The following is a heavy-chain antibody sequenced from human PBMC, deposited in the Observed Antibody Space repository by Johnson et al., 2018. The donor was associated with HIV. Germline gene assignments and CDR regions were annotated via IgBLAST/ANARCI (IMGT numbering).Heavy chain of an antibody. Sequence: VQLVESGGGLVQPGGSLRLSCAASGFTFSSYAMSWVRQAPGKGLEWVSVIYSGGSTYYADSVKGRFTISRDNSKNTLYLQMNSLRAEDTAVYYCAAAEYDAFDIWGQGTMVTVSS. J-gene: IGHJ3*02. CDR1: GFTFSSYA. CDR2: IYSGGST. V-gene: IGHV3-66*01. CDR3: AAAEYDAFDI. D-gene: IGHD6-6*01.